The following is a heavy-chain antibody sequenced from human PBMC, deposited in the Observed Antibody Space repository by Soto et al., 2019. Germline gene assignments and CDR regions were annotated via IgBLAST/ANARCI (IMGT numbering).Heavy chain of an antibody. D-gene: IGHD3-9*01. J-gene: IGHJ6*02. CDR3: ARNTKTTGYFDWLSPYYYGMDV. CDR2: IYPGDSDT. V-gene: IGHV5-51*01. CDR1: GYSFTSYW. Sequence: GESLKISCKGSGYSFTSYWIGWVRQMPGKGLEWMGIIYPGDSDTRYSPSFQGQVTISADKSISTAYLQWSSLKASDTAMYYCARNTKTTGYFDWLSPYYYGMDVWGQGTTVTVS.